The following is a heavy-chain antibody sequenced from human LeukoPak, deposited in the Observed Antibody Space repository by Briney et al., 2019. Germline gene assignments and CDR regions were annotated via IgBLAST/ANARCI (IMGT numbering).Heavy chain of an antibody. CDR2: INPNSGGT. D-gene: IGHD6-19*01. J-gene: IGHJ3*02. Sequence: GASVKVSCKASGYTFTGYYMHWVRQAPGEGLEWMGWINPNSGGTKYAQKFQGRVTMTRDTSINTAYMEVRRLTSDDTAVYYCAREIGTLAVAGDAFDIWGQGTMVTVSS. CDR1: GYTFTGYY. V-gene: IGHV1-2*02. CDR3: AREIGTLAVAGDAFDI.